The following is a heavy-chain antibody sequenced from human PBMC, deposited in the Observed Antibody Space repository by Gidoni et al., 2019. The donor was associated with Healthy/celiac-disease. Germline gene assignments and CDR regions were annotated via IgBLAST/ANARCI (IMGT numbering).Heavy chain of an antibody. CDR2: ISGSGGTT. V-gene: IGHV3-23*01. CDR1: GFTCSRYA. D-gene: IGHD3-16*02. J-gene: IGHJ3*02. Sequence: EVQLLESGGGLVQPGGSLRLSCAASGFTCSRYAMSWVRQAPGKGLDWVPGISGSGGTTYYADSVKGRFTISRDNSKNTLYLQMNSLRAEDTAVYYCAKVEGLYDYVWGSYRHTGENAFDIWGQGTMVTVSS. CDR3: AKVEGLYDYVWGSYRHTGENAFDI.